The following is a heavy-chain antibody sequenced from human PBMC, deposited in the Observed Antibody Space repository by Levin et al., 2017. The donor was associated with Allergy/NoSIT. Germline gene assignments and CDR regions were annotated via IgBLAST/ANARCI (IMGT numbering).Heavy chain of an antibody. Sequence: EASVKVSCKASGYSFTGYYMHWVRQAPGQGLEWMGWINPNSGGTNYAQKFQGRVTMTRDTSISTANMELSRLRSDDTAVYYCARTQGYCSGGSCYLDYWGQGTLVTVSS. J-gene: IGHJ4*02. D-gene: IGHD2-15*01. CDR1: GYSFTGYY. CDR3: ARTQGYCSGGSCYLDY. CDR2: INPNSGGT. V-gene: IGHV1-2*02.